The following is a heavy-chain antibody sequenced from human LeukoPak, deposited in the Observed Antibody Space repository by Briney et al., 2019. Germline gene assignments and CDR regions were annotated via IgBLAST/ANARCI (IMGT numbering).Heavy chain of an antibody. V-gene: IGHV4-4*07. CDR3: ARVGTMVRGVDYGMDV. J-gene: IGHJ6*02. D-gene: IGHD3-10*01. CDR2: IYTSGST. Sequence: KSSETLSLTCTVPGGSISSYYWSWIRQPAGKGLEWIGRIYTSGSTNYNPSLKSRVTMSVDTSKNQFSLKLSSVTAADTAVYYCARVGTMVRGVDYGMDVWGQGTTVTVSS. CDR1: GGSISSYY.